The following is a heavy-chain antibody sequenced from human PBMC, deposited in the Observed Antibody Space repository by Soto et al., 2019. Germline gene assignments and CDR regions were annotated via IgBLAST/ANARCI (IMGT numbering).Heavy chain of an antibody. V-gene: IGHV4-4*02. CDR3: ARGPDHYDSSGYYYFDY. D-gene: IGHD3-22*01. Sequence: SETLSLTCNVSGGSISSSNWGSWVRQPPGKGLEWIGEIYHSGSTNYNPSLKSRVTISVDKSKNQFSLKLSSVTAADTAVYYCARGPDHYDSSGYYYFDYWGQGTLVTVSS. CDR2: IYHSGST. J-gene: IGHJ4*02. CDR1: GGSISSSNW.